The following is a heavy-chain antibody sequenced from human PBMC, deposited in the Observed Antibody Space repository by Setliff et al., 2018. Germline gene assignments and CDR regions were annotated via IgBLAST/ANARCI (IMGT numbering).Heavy chain of an antibody. CDR2: IYHSGST. CDR1: GYSISSGYY. V-gene: IGHV4-38-2*01. J-gene: IGHJ6*02. CDR3: ATLLANYGSGMDV. Sequence: SETLSLTCAVSGYSISSGYYWGWIRQPPGKGLEWIGSIYHSGSTYYNPSLKSRVTISVDTSKNQFSLKVNSVTAADTAVYYCATLLANYGSGMDVWGQGTTVTVSS. D-gene: IGHD3-10*01.